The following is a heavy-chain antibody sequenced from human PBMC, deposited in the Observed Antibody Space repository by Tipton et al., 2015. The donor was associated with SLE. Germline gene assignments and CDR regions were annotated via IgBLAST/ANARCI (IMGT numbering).Heavy chain of an antibody. CDR1: GGSFSGYY. CDR3: ARDPLGPPLYWFDP. CDR2: INHSGST. J-gene: IGHJ5*02. V-gene: IGHV4-34*01. Sequence: TLSLTCAVYGGSFSGYYWSWIRQPPGKGLEWIGEINHSGSTNYNPSLKSRVTISVNTSKNQFSLKLSSVTAADTAVYYCARDPLGPPLYWFDPWGQGTLVTVSS.